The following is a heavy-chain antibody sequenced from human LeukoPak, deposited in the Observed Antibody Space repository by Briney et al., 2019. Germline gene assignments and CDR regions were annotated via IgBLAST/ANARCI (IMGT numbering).Heavy chain of an antibody. J-gene: IGHJ3*02. CDR1: GFTFSGFA. D-gene: IGHD1-26*01. CDR3: TRVFLKSYSDAFDI. Sequence: GGSLRLSCAASGFTFSGFAFHWVRQASGKGLEWVGRIRSKAHNYATVYAASVKGRFTISRDDSKNATYLQMNSLRTEDTAVYYCTRVFLKSYSDAFDIWGQGTMVTVSS. CDR2: IRSKAHNYAT. V-gene: IGHV3-73*01.